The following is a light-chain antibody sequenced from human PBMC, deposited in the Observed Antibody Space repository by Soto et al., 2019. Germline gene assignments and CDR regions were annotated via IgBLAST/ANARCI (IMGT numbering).Light chain of an antibody. CDR2: GAS. CDR1: QGIRSD. Sequence: DLQMTQSPSSLSASVGDRVTITCRASQGIRSDLGWYQQQPGKAPKRLIYGASSLQSGVPSRFSGSGSGTEFTLTISSLQPEDSATYYCLQHNNYPLTFGGGTKVEI. CDR3: LQHNNYPLT. J-gene: IGKJ4*01. V-gene: IGKV1-17*01.